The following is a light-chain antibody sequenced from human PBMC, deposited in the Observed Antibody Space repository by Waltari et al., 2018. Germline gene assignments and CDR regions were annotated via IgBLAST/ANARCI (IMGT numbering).Light chain of an antibody. CDR2: AAS. J-gene: IGKJ2*03. V-gene: IGKV1-27*01. Sequence: DIQMTQSPSSLSASVGDKVTVTCRASQGIARELSWYQHKPGKAPTLLIYAASSLQSGVSSRFSGSGSGTDFTLTISSLQPEDVATYYCQLDYTTPYSFGQGTNVEIK. CDR3: QLDYTTPYS. CDR1: QGIARE.